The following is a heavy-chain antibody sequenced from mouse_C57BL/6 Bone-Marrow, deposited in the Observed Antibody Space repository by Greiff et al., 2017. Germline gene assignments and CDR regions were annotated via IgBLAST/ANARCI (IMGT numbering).Heavy chain of an antibody. Sequence: EVQLQESGPGLVKPSQSLSLTCSVTGYSITSGYYWNWIRQFPGNKLEWMGYISYDGSNNYNPSLKNRISITRDTSKNQFFLKLNSVTTEDTATYYCARGDSNYLDWFAYWGQGTLVTVSA. CDR2: ISYDGSN. V-gene: IGHV3-6*01. D-gene: IGHD2-5*01. CDR1: GYSITSGYY. J-gene: IGHJ3*01. CDR3: ARGDSNYLDWFAY.